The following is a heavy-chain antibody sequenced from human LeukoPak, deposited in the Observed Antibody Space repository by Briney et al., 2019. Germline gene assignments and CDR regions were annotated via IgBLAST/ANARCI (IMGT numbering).Heavy chain of an antibody. CDR1: GGSISSGGYY. J-gene: IGHJ4*02. CDR2: IYYSGST. V-gene: IGHV4-31*03. CDR3: AREGGVLPVDY. Sequence: SEILSLTCTVSGGSISSGGYYWSWIRQHPGKGLEWIGYIYYSGSTYYNPSLKSRVTISVDTSKNQFSLKLSSVTAADTAVYYCAREGGVLPVDYWGQGTLVTVSS. D-gene: IGHD4/OR15-4a*01.